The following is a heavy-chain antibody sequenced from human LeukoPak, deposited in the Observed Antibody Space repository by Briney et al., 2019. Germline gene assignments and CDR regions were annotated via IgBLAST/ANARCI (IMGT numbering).Heavy chain of an antibody. Sequence: SETLSLTCAVYGGSFSGYYWSWIRQPPGKGLEWIGEINHSGSTNYNPSLKSRVTISVDTSKNQFPLKLSSVTAADTAVYYCARAARAENIWGQGTMVTVSS. CDR1: GGSFSGYY. V-gene: IGHV4-34*01. J-gene: IGHJ3*02. D-gene: IGHD2-15*01. CDR3: ARAARAENI. CDR2: INHSGST.